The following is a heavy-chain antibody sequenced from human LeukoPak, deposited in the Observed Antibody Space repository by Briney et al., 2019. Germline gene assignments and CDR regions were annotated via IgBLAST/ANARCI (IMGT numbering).Heavy chain of an antibody. CDR1: GFTFSRYS. CDR2: ISSSSSFI. D-gene: IGHD2-2*01. V-gene: IGHV3-21*01. Sequence: GGSLRLSCAASGFTFSRYSMNWVRQAPGKGLEWLSSISSSSSFIYYADSVKGRFTISRDNAKNSLYLQMNSLRAEDTAVYHCARDPPLGYCSSSSCPHLDYWGQGTLVTVSS. CDR3: ARDPPLGYCSSSSCPHLDY. J-gene: IGHJ4*02.